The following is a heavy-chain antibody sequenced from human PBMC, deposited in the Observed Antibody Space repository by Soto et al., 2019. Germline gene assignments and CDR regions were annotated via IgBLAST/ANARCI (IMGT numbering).Heavy chain of an antibody. D-gene: IGHD3-10*01. Sequence: HPGGSLRLSCAASGFTFSSYGMHWVRQAPGKGLEWVAVIWYDGSNKYYADSVKGRFTISRDNSKNTLYLQMNSLRAEDTAVYYCAKPDVIWFGDMRDQHGMDVWGQGTTVTVSS. CDR3: AKPDVIWFGDMRDQHGMDV. CDR2: IWYDGSNK. J-gene: IGHJ6*02. CDR1: GFTFSSYG. V-gene: IGHV3-30*02.